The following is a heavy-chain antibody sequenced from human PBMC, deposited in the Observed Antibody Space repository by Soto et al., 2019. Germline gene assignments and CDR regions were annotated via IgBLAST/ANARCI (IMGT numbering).Heavy chain of an antibody. CDR3: SRDVYYDFWSGYSEPYYFAF. CDR2: IRSKAYGGTT. D-gene: IGHD3-3*01. J-gene: IGHJ4*02. Sequence: GGSLRLSCTASGFTFGDYAMSWFRQAPGKGLEWVGFIRSKAYGGTTEYAASVKGRFTISRDDSKSIAYLQMNSLKTEDTAVYYCSRDVYYDFWSGYSEPYYFAFWGQRTLVTVSS. CDR1: GFTFGDYA. V-gene: IGHV3-49*03.